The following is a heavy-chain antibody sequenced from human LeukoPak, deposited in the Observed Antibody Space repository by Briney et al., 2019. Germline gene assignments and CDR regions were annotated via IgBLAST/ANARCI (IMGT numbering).Heavy chain of an antibody. CDR3: AKARGIQTFDY. CDR1: GFTFSSYD. J-gene: IGHJ4*02. Sequence: GGSLRLSCAASGFTFSSYDMSWVRQAPGKGLEWVLAIRGGGGDRFYADSVKGRFTISRDNSKNTLYLQMNSRRAEDTATYYCAKARGIQTFDYWGQGTLVTVSS. V-gene: IGHV3-23*01. CDR2: IRGGGGDR. D-gene: IGHD5-18*01.